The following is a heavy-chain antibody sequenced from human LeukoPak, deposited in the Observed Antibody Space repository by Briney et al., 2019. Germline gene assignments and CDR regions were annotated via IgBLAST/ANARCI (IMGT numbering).Heavy chain of an antibody. Sequence: ASVKVSCEASGYTFTGYYMHWVRQAPGQGLEWMGWINPNSGGTNYAQKFQGRVTMTRDTSISTAYMELSRLRSDDTAVYYCARGGYSSGWYFDYWGQGTLVTVSS. CDR2: INPNSGGT. CDR3: ARGGYSSGWYFDY. J-gene: IGHJ4*02. V-gene: IGHV1-2*02. D-gene: IGHD6-19*01. CDR1: GYTFTGYY.